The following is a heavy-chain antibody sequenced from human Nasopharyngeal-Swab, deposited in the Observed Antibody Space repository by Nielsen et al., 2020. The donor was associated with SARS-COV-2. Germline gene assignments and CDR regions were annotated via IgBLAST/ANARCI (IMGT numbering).Heavy chain of an antibody. CDR1: GFTFSSYS. Sequence: GESLKISCAASGFTFSSYSMNWVRQAPGKGLEWVSYISSSSSTIYYADSVKGRFTISRDNAKNSLYLQMNSLRAEDTAVYYCARGRTWYFDYWGQGTLVTVSS. J-gene: IGHJ4*02. V-gene: IGHV3-48*01. CDR2: ISSSSSTI. CDR3: ARGRTWYFDY.